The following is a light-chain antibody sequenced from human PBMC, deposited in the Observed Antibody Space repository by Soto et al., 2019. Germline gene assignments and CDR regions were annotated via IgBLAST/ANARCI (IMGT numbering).Light chain of an antibody. CDR3: QQYGDSSWT. Sequence: EIVLTQSPGTLSSSPGERATLSCRASQSVSSSYLAWDQHKPGQAPRLLIYASSSTATGIPDRFGGSGSGTDFTLTISRLEPEDFAVYYCQQYGDSSWTFGQGTKVEIK. V-gene: IGKV3-20*01. J-gene: IGKJ1*01. CDR2: ASS. CDR1: QSVSSSY.